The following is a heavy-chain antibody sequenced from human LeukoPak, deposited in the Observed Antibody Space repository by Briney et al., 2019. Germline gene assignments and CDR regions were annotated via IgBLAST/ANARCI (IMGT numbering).Heavy chain of an antibody. V-gene: IGHV3-33*01. CDR1: GFTFSNYG. CDR3: ARGARSSSWYSDY. D-gene: IGHD6-13*01. J-gene: IGHJ4*02. CDR2: IWYDGSNK. Sequence: GGSLRLSCAASGFTFSNYGMHWVRQAPGKGLEWVAVIWYDGSNKYYADSVKGRFTISRDNSKNTLYLQMNSLRAEDTAVYYCARGARSSSWYSDYWGQGTLVTVSS.